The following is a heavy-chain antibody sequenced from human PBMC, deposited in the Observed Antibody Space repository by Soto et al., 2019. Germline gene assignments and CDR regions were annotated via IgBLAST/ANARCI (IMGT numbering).Heavy chain of an antibody. CDR3: ARDGSYYDSSGYWVNWFDP. V-gene: IGHV3-21*01. CDR1: GSTFSSYS. D-gene: IGHD3-22*01. J-gene: IGHJ5*02. CDR2: ISSSSSYI. Sequence: GSLRLSCAASGSTFSSYSMNWVRQAPGKGLEWVSSISSSSSYIYYADSVKGRFTISRDNAKNSLYLQMNSLRAEDTAVYYCARDGSYYDSSGYWVNWFDPWGQGTLVTVSS.